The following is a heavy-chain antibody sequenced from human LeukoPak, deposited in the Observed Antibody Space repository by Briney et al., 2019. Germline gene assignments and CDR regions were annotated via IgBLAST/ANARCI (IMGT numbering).Heavy chain of an antibody. CDR1: GGSISTYY. CDR2: IYYSGGT. CDR3: ARHDPIVGTPDAFDI. D-gene: IGHD1-26*01. Sequence: SETLSLTCTVSGGSISTYYWSWIRQPPGKGLEWIAYIYYSGGTDYNPSLKSRVTISLDTSKNQFSLKLSSVTAADTAVYYCARHDPIVGTPDAFDIWGQGTMVTVSS. J-gene: IGHJ3*02. V-gene: IGHV4-59*08.